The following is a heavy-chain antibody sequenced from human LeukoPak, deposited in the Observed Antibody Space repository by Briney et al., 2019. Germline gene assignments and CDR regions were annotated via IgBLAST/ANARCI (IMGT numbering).Heavy chain of an antibody. CDR3: ARSRYYYDSSGYYLDWFDP. J-gene: IGHJ5*02. V-gene: IGHV1-69*13. D-gene: IGHD3-22*01. CDR1: GGTFSSYA. CDR2: IIPIFGTA. Sequence: SVKVSCKASGGTFSSYAISWVRQAPGQGLEWMGGIIPIFGTANYAQKFQGRVTITADESTSTAYMELSSLRSEDTAVYYCARSRYYYDSSGYYLDWFDPWGQGTLVTVSS.